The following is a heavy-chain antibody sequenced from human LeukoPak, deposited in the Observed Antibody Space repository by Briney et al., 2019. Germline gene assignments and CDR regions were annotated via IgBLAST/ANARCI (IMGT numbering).Heavy chain of an antibody. V-gene: IGHV4-39*01. J-gene: IGHJ4*02. CDR2: IYYSGST. D-gene: IGHD6-19*01. CDR1: GGSISSSSYY. CDR3: ARHLRSGWYDY. Sequence: PSETLSLTCTVFGGSISSSSYYWGWIRQPPGKGLEWIGSIYYSGSTYYNPSLKSRVTISVDTSKNQFSLKLSSVTAADTAVYYCARHLRSGWYDYWGQGTLVTVSS.